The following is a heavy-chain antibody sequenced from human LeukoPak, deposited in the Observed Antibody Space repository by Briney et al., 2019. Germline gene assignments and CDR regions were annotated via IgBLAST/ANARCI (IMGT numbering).Heavy chain of an antibody. D-gene: IGHD5-24*01. Sequence: SETRSLTCTVSGGSISNYYWNWIRQPPGKGLEWIGYIYYSGSTYYNPSLKSRVTISVDTSKNQFSLKLSSVTAADTAVYYCARPPLRDGYNIWYFDLWGRGTLVTVSS. J-gene: IGHJ2*01. CDR2: IYYSGST. CDR3: ARPPLRDGYNIWYFDL. V-gene: IGHV4-59*08. CDR1: GGSISNYY.